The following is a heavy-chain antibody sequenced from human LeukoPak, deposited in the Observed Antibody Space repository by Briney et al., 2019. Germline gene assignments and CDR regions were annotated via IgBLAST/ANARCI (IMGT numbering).Heavy chain of an antibody. D-gene: IGHD3-22*01. CDR3: ARGSHTDYYDSSGYYYGY. Sequence: SETLSLTCTVSGGSISNYYWSWIRQPPGKGLEWIGYIYYSGSTNYNPSLKSRVTISVDTSKNQFSLKLSSVTAADTAVYYCARGSHTDYYDSSGYYYGYWGHGTLVTVSS. CDR1: GGSISNYY. V-gene: IGHV4-59*01. CDR2: IYYSGST. J-gene: IGHJ4*01.